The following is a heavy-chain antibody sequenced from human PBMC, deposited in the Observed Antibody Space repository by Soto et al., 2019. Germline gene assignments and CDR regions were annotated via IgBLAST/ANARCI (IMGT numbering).Heavy chain of an antibody. Sequence: PGASLRLSCAAAGFTFSSCGMDWVRQSPGKVLEWVPVIWYDGSNKYYADSVKGRFTISRDNSKNTLYLQMNSLRAEDTAVYYCARGYDEWELPWGAHYYYYGMDVWGQGTTLTVSS. CDR3: ARGYDEWELPWGAHYYYYGMDV. J-gene: IGHJ6*02. CDR1: GFTFSSCG. V-gene: IGHV3-33*01. D-gene: IGHD1-26*01. CDR2: IWYDGSNK.